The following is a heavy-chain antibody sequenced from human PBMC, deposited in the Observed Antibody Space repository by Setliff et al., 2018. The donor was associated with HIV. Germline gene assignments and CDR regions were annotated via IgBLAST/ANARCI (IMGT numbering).Heavy chain of an antibody. Sequence: ASVKVSCKVSGYTLTELSIHWVRQAPGKGLEWMGGFDPEYDKTFYAQKFQGRVTMSEDTSTDTAYMELTGLRSEDTAVYYCATRAYDSSGYLRSRVPGAAFDIWGQGTMVTVSS. CDR1: GYTLTELS. J-gene: IGHJ3*02. CDR3: ATRAYDSSGYLRSRVPGAAFDI. D-gene: IGHD3-22*01. CDR2: FDPEYDKT. V-gene: IGHV1-24*01.